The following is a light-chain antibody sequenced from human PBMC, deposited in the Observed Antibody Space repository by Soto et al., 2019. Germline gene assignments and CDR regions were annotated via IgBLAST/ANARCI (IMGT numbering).Light chain of an antibody. Sequence: QSALTQPPSASGSPGQSVTISCTGTSSDVGGYNYVSWYQQHPAKAPKHMVFEVSKRPSRVTDRFSGSKSGNTASLTVSGLQAEDEADYYCASYAGSINWVFGGGTKLTVL. CDR3: ASYAGSINWV. CDR1: SSDVGGYNY. CDR2: EVS. J-gene: IGLJ3*02. V-gene: IGLV2-8*01.